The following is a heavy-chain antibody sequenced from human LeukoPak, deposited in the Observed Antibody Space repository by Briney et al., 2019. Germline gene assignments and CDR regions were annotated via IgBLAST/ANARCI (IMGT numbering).Heavy chain of an antibody. Sequence: GGSLRLSCAASGFTFSDYGMSWVRQAPGKGLEWVSTIGGRGGSTYYADSVKGRSTISRDNSKNTLYLQMNSLRAEDTAVYYCARSSRELGGYAPWELMPPFDYWGQGTLVTVSS. CDR1: GFTFSDYG. J-gene: IGHJ4*02. CDR2: IGGRGGST. D-gene: IGHD1-7*01. CDR3: ARSSRELGGYAPWELMPPFDY. V-gene: IGHV3-23*01.